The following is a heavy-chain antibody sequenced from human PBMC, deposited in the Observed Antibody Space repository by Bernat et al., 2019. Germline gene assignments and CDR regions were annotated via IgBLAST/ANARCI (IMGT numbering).Heavy chain of an antibody. D-gene: IGHD3-3*01. CDR2: ISSSSSYI. CDR3: ARGIWSGYFLDY. CDR1: GFTFSSYS. Sequence: EVQLVESGGGLVKPGGSLRLSCAASGFTFSSYSMNWVRQAPGKGLEWVSSISSSSSYIYYADSVKGRFIISRDNAKNSLYLQMNSLRAEDTAVYYCARGIWSGYFLDYWGQGTLVTVSS. J-gene: IGHJ4*02. V-gene: IGHV3-21*01.